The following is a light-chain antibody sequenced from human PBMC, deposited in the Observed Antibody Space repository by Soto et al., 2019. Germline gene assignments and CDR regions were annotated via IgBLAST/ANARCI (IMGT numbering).Light chain of an antibody. V-gene: IGLV2-14*01. J-gene: IGLJ2*01. CDR2: EVS. CDR1: SSDVGGYNY. CDR3: SSYRRRSTL. Sequence: QSALTQPASVSGSPGQSITISCTGTSSDVGGYNYVSWYQQHPGKAPKLMIYEVSNRPSGVSNRFSGSKSGNTASLTISGRQAGEEADYYGSSYRRRSTLVGGGTGRTVL.